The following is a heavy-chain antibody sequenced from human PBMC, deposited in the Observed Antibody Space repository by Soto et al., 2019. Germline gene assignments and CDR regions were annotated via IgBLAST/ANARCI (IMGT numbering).Heavy chain of an antibody. J-gene: IGHJ5*02. Sequence: QVQLQESGPGLVKPSETLSLTCTVSGGSISSYYWSWIRQPPGKGLEWIGYIYYSGSTNYNPSLKSRVTISVATSKNQFSLTLSSVTAADTAVYYCARGRSSGWYRFAPWGQGTLVTVSS. CDR2: IYYSGST. CDR3: ARGRSSGWYRFAP. CDR1: GGSISSYY. V-gene: IGHV4-59*01. D-gene: IGHD6-19*01.